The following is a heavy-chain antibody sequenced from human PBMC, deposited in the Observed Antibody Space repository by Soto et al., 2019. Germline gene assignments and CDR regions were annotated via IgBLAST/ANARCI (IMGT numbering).Heavy chain of an antibody. V-gene: IGHV3-48*02. CDR3: GRVARSGWYLDS. J-gene: IGHJ4*02. CDR2: ITDGSSII. CDR1: GFTFSTYS. Sequence: EVQLVESGGGLVQPGGSLRLSCAASGFTFSTYSMSWVRQAPGKGLEWLSYITDGSSIINYADSVKGRFTVSRDNAKNSLYLQMNSLKDEDTAVYYCGRVARSGWYLDSWGQGTLVTVSS. D-gene: IGHD6-25*01.